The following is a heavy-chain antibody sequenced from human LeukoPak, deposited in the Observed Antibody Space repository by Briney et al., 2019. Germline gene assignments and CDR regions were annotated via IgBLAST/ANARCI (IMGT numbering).Heavy chain of an antibody. J-gene: IGHJ4*02. CDR2: INHSGST. D-gene: IGHD1-26*01. CDR1: GGSISSYY. V-gene: IGHV4-34*01. Sequence: PSETLSLTCTVSGGSISSYYWSWIRQPPGKGLEWIGEINHSGSTNYNPSLKSRVAISVDTSKNQFSLKLSSVTAADTAVYYCARGPIVGATTVGDYWGQGTLVTVSS. CDR3: ARGPIVGATTVGDY.